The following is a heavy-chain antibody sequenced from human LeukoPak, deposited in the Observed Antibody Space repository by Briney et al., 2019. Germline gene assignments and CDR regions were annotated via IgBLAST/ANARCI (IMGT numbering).Heavy chain of an antibody. CDR1: GGSISSYY. D-gene: IGHD1-26*01. CDR3: ARGGGSYHLDY. CDR2: IYYSGST. J-gene: IGHJ4*02. V-gene: IGHV4-59*01. Sequence: SETLSLTCTVSGGSISSYYWSWIRQPPGKGLEWIGYIYYSGSTNYNPSLKSRVTISVDTSKNQFSLKLSSVTAADTAAYYCARGGGSYHLDYWGQGTLVTVSS.